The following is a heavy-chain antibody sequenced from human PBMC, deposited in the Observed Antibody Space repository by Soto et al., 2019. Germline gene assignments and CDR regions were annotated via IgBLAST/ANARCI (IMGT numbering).Heavy chain of an antibody. CDR1: GLTFSSYA. CDR3: ARGSYLNYFDY. J-gene: IGHJ4*02. CDR2: ISGSGGST. Sequence: PGGSLRLSCAASGLTFSSYAMSWVRQAPGKGLEWVSAISGSGGSTYYADSVKGRFTISRDNSKNTLYLQMNSLRDEDTAVYYCARGSYLNYFDYWGQGALVTVSS. V-gene: IGHV3-23*01. D-gene: IGHD3-10*01.